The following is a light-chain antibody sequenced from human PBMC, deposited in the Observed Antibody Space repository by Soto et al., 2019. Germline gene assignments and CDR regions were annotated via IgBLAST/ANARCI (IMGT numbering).Light chain of an antibody. V-gene: IGKV3-11*01. CDR1: QTVGTY. CDR3: QQRYNWPNT. CDR2: DAS. Sequence: EIVLTQSPSTLSSSPGERATLSCRASQTVGTYLAWYQHNPGQAPTLLIYDASNRATGIPARFSGSGSGTDFTLTISSPEPEDFAVYYCQQRYNWPNTFGQGTKLEIK. J-gene: IGKJ2*01.